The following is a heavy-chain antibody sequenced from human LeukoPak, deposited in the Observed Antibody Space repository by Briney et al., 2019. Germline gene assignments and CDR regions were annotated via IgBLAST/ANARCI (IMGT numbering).Heavy chain of an antibody. CDR2: IDYDSSHI. CDR1: GFTFSNSA. D-gene: IGHD3-9*01. Sequence: GGSLRLSCAASGFTFSNSAMNWVRQVPGKGLDWVSSIDYDSSHIYYAASVRGRFTISRDNARNSVYLQMNSLRVEDTAVYYCARDPLRYLRVGHYDYWGQGTLVVVSS. CDR3: ARDPLRYLRVGHYDY. J-gene: IGHJ4*02. V-gene: IGHV3-21*01.